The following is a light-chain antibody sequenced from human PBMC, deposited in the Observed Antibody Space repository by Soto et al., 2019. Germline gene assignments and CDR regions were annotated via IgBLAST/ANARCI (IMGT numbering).Light chain of an antibody. V-gene: IGKV3-20*01. CDR2: GAS. J-gene: IGKJ2*01. CDR1: QSVSSSY. Sequence: EIVLTQSPGTLSLSPGERATLSCRASQSVSSSYLAWYQQKPGQAPRLLIYGASSRATGIPDRFSGSGSGTDFTLTISRLEPEDFAVYYCQLRVYTFGQGTKLEIK. CDR3: QLRVYT.